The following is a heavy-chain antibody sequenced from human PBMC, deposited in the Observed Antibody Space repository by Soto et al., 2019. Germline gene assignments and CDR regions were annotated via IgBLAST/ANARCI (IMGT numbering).Heavy chain of an antibody. CDR2: IKSKTDGGTT. D-gene: IGHD3-9*01. Sequence: GSLRLSCAASGFTFSNAWMSWVRQAPGKGLEWVGRIKSKTDGGTTDYAAPVKGRFTISRDDSKNTLYLQMNSLKTEDTAVYYCTGDILTGYYPPDAFDIWGQGTMVTVS. CDR3: TGDILTGYYPPDAFDI. CDR1: GFTFSNAW. J-gene: IGHJ3*02. V-gene: IGHV3-15*01.